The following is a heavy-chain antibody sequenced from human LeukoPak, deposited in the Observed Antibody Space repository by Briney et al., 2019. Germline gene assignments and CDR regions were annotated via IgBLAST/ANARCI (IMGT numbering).Heavy chain of an antibody. J-gene: IGHJ3*02. CDR1: GGSISSGSYY. D-gene: IGHD3-10*01. CDR3: ARMVRGVITTYPSDAFDI. Sequence: KPSETLSLTCTVPGGSISSGSYYWSWIRQPAGKGLEWIGRIYTSGSTNYNPSLKSRVTMSVDTSKNQFSLKLSSVTAADTAVYYCARMVRGVITTYPSDAFDIWGQGTMVTVSS. V-gene: IGHV4-61*02. CDR2: IYTSGST.